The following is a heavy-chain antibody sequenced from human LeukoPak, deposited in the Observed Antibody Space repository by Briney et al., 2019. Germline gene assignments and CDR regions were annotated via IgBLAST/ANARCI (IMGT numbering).Heavy chain of an antibody. V-gene: IGHV3-21*01. Sequence: GGSLRLSCAASGFTFSSYSMNWVRQAPGKGLEWVSSISSSSSYIYYADSVKGRFTISRDNAKNSLYLQMSSLRAEDTAVYYCAREGGYSSSWNYFDYWGQGTLVTVSS. D-gene: IGHD6-13*01. J-gene: IGHJ4*02. CDR2: ISSSSSYI. CDR3: AREGGYSSSWNYFDY. CDR1: GFTFSSYS.